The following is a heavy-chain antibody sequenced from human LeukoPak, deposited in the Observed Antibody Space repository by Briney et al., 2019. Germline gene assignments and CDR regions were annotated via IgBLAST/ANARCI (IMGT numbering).Heavy chain of an antibody. CDR3: ARDMRPATRRYYFDY. Sequence: GGSLRLSCAASGFTFSSYSMNWVRQAPGKGLEWVSSISSSSSYIYYADSVKGRFTISRDNAKNSLYLQMNSLRAEDTAVYYCARDMRPATRRYYFDYWGQGTLVTVSS. J-gene: IGHJ4*02. V-gene: IGHV3-21*01. D-gene: IGHD2-15*01. CDR1: GFTFSSYS. CDR2: ISSSSSYI.